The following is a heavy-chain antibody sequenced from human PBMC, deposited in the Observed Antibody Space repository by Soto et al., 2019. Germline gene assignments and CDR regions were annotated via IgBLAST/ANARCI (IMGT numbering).Heavy chain of an antibody. CDR1: GFSVSSKY. CDR3: ARSLVEMATIDLGY. J-gene: IGHJ4*02. V-gene: IGHV3-53*05. Sequence: PGGSLRLSCAASGFSVSSKYMNWVRQAPGKGLEWVSVIYSGGITYYADSVKGRFTISRDVSRNTLYLQMNSLRAEDTVVYYCARSLVEMATIDLGYWGQGTLVTVSS. D-gene: IGHD5-12*01. CDR2: IYSGGIT.